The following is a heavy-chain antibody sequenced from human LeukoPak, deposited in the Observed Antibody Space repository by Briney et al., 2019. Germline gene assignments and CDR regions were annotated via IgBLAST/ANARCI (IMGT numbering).Heavy chain of an antibody. V-gene: IGHV1-2*02. CDR2: INPNSGGT. D-gene: IGHD1-26*01. J-gene: IGHJ6*03. Sequence: GASVKVSCKASGYTFTGYYMHWVRQAPGQGLEWMGWINPNSGGTNYAQKFQGRVTMTRDTSISTAYMELSRLRSDDTAVYYCARRPHYYYYYYYMDVWGKGTTVTISS. CDR1: GYTFTGYY. CDR3: ARRPHYYYYYYYMDV.